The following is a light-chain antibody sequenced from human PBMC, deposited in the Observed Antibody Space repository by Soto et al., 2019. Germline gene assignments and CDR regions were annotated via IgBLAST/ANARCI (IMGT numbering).Light chain of an antibody. J-gene: IGLJ1*01. CDR3: AAWDDSLNGDV. CDR2: NNN. CDR1: SSNIGTNA. Sequence: QSVLTQPPSASGTPGQRVTSSCSGGSSNIGTNAVNWYQQLPGTAPKLLIYNNNQRPSGVPDRFSGSKSGTSASLAISGLQSEDEADYYCAAWDDSLNGDVFGTGTKLTVL. V-gene: IGLV1-44*01.